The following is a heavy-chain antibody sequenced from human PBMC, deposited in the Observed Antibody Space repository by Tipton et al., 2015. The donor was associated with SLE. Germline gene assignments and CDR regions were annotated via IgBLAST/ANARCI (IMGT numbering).Heavy chain of an antibody. D-gene: IGHD3-10*01. J-gene: IGHJ4*02. V-gene: IGHV1-2*02. Sequence: QLVQSGPEVKEPGASVKVSCKASGYTFTGNYIHWIRLAPGQGLEWMGWINPYSADANYAQNFQDRFTMTADTSISTAYMELRRLRSDDTAVYYCARDSGTYLSLDSWGLGTLVTVSS. CDR3: ARDSGTYLSLDS. CDR2: INPYSADA. CDR1: GYTFTGNY.